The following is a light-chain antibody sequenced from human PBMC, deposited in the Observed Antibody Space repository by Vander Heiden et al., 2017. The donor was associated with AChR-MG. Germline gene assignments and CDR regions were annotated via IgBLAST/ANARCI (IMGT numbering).Light chain of an antibody. CDR3: QQYNNWPPIT. J-gene: IGKJ5*01. V-gene: IGKV3-15*01. Sequence: EIVMTQSPATLSVSPGERANLSCRASQSVSTNLAWYQQKPGQAPRLLIFGAYTRATGIPARFSGGGSGTEFTLTISSLQSEDFAVYFCQQYNNWPPITFGQGTRLEIK. CDR2: GAY. CDR1: QSVSTN.